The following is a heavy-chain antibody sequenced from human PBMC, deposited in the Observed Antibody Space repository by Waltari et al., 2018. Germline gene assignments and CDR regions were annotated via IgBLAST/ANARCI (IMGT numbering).Heavy chain of an antibody. V-gene: IGHV1-69*04. CDR3: ARDLGYSGYDSSIPFDY. CDR1: GGTFSSYA. Sequence: QVQLVQSGAEVKKPGSSVKVSCKASGGTFSSYAISWVRQAPGQGLEWMGRIIPIPGIANYAQKFQGRGTSTADKSTSTAYMELSSLRSEDTAVYYCARDLGYSGYDSSIPFDYWGQGTLVTVSS. J-gene: IGHJ4*02. D-gene: IGHD5-12*01. CDR2: IIPIPGIA.